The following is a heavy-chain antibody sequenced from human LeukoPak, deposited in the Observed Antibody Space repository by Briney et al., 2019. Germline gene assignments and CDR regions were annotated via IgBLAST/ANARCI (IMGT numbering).Heavy chain of an antibody. CDR3: AKPQDYYDSMVDAFDI. CDR2: ISGSGGST. D-gene: IGHD3-22*01. Sequence: GGSLRLSCAASGFTFSSYAMSWVRQAPGKGLEWVSAISGSGGSTYYADSVKGRFTISRDNSKNTLYLKMNSLRAEDTAVYYCAKPQDYYDSMVDAFDIWGQGTMVTVSS. V-gene: IGHV3-23*01. CDR1: GFTFSSYA. J-gene: IGHJ3*02.